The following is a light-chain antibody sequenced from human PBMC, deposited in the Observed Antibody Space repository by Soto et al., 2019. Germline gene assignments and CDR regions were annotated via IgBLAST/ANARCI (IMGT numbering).Light chain of an antibody. J-gene: IGKJ4*01. CDR1: QSVGTY. Sequence: EIVLTQSPATLSLSPGERATLSRRASQSVGTYLAWYQHKPGQAPRLLLYDASNRAAGIPARFSGSGSGTDFTLTISSLEPEDFAVYYCQQRSNWLTFGGGTKVEVE. V-gene: IGKV3-11*01. CDR3: QQRSNWLT. CDR2: DAS.